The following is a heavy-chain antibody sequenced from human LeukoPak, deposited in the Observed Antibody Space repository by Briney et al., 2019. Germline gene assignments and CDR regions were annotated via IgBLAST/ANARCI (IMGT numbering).Heavy chain of an antibody. Sequence: GGSLRLSCAASGFTFSSYDMHWVRQATGKGLEWVSAIGTAGDTYYPGSVKGRFTISRENAKNSLYLQMNSLRAGDTAVYYCASRSGGDYPYFDYWGQGTLVTVSS. CDR3: ASRSGGDYPYFDY. D-gene: IGHD4-17*01. V-gene: IGHV3-13*01. J-gene: IGHJ4*02. CDR1: GFTFSSYD. CDR2: IGTAGDT.